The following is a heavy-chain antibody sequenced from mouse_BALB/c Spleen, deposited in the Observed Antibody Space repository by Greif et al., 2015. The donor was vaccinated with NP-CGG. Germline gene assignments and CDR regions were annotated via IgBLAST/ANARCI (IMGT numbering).Heavy chain of an antibody. Sequence: QVQLQQSGAELMKPGASVKISCKATGYTFSSYWIEWVKQRPGHGLEWIGEILPGSGSTNYNEKFKGKATFTADTSSNTAYMQLSSLTSEDSAVYYCARSRGSSDFDYWGQGTTLTVSS. CDR1: GYTFSSYW. CDR2: ILPGSGST. V-gene: IGHV1-9*01. J-gene: IGHJ2*01. D-gene: IGHD1-1*01. CDR3: ARSRGSSDFDY.